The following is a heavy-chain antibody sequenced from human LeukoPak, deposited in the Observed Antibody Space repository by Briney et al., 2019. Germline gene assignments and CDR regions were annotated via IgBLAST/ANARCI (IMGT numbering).Heavy chain of an antibody. J-gene: IGHJ4*02. V-gene: IGHV3-30*03. CDR2: ISYDGSNK. D-gene: IGHD2-15*01. Sequence: GGSLRLSCAASGFTLSSYGMHWVRQAPGKGLEWVAVISYDGSNKYYADSVKGRFTISRDNSKNTLYLQMNSLRAEDTAVYYCATVAAPVDDYWGQGTLVTVSS. CDR3: ATVAAPVDDY. CDR1: GFTLSSYG.